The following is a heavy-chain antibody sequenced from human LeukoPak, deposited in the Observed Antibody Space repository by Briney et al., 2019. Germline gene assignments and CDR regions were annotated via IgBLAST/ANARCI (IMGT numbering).Heavy chain of an antibody. Sequence: SETLSLTCTGSGGSISSHYWSWIRQPPGKGLEWIGYIYYSGSTNYNPSLKSRVTISVDTSTNQFSLELSSVTAADTAVYSCARVGYSGYDLDYWGQGTLVTVSS. CDR3: ARVGYSGYDLDY. J-gene: IGHJ4*02. CDR1: GGSISSHY. V-gene: IGHV4-59*11. CDR2: IYYSGST. D-gene: IGHD5-12*01.